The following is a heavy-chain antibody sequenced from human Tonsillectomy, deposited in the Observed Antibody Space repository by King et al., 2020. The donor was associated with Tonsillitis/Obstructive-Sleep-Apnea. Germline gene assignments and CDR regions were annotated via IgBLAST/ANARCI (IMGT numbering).Heavy chain of an antibody. V-gene: IGHV3-23*04. Sequence: VQLVESGGGLVQPGGSLRLSCAASGFTFSSYAMSWVRQAPGKGLEWVSAISGSGGSTYYADSVKGRLTSSRDNSKNTLYLQMNSLRAEDTAVYYCAKDWGAAAGTYYYYMDVWGKGTTVTVSS. J-gene: IGHJ6*03. CDR3: AKDWGAAAGTYYYYMDV. CDR2: ISGSGGST. CDR1: GFTFSSYA. D-gene: IGHD6-13*01.